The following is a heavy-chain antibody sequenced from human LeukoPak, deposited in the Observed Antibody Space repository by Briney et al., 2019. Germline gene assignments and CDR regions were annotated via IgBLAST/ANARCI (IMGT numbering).Heavy chain of an antibody. V-gene: IGHV3-48*03. CDR2: ISSSGSTI. J-gene: IGHJ5*02. Sequence: GGSLRLSCAASGFTFSSYEMNWVRQAPGKGLEWVSYISSSGSTIYYADSVKGRFTISRHNAKNSLYLQMNSLRAEDTAVYYCARGPQTGFDPWGQGTLVTVSS. CDR1: GFTFSSYE. CDR3: ARGPQTGFDP.